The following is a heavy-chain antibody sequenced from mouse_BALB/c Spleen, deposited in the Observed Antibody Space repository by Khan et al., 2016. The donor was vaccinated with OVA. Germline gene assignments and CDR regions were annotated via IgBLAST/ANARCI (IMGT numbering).Heavy chain of an antibody. D-gene: IGHD2-1*01. Sequence: EVELVESGGGLVKPGGSLKLSCAASGFTFSSYTMSWVRQTPEKRLEWVATIGSGGTYTYYVDSVEGRFTLSRDNAKNTLYLEMTSLKSEDTAIYYCTRGEGYYGNPYAIDFWGQGTSVTVSS. J-gene: IGHJ4*01. CDR3: TRGEGYYGNPYAIDF. CDR1: GFTFSSYT. V-gene: IGHV5-6-4*01. CDR2: IGSGGTYT.